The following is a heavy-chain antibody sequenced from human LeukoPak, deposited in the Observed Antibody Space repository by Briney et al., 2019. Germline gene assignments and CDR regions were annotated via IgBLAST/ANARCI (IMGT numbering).Heavy chain of an antibody. V-gene: IGHV4-30-4*01. CDR3: AREGYYDSSGYLFDY. Sequence: SSQTLSLTCTVSGGSISSGDYYWSWIRQPPGKGLEWIGYIYYSGSTYYNPSLKSRVTISVDTSKNQFSLKLSSVTAADTAVYYCAREGYYDSSGYLFDYWGQGTLVTVSS. J-gene: IGHJ4*02. D-gene: IGHD3-22*01. CDR1: GGSISSGDYY. CDR2: IYYSGST.